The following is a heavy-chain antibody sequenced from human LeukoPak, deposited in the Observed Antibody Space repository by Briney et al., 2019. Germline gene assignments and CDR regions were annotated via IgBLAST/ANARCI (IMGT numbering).Heavy chain of an antibody. Sequence: GGSLRLSCAASGFTFSSYAMSWVRQAPGKGLQWLSHISSRSTYTNYAGSVKGRVTISRDNAKNSLYLQMNSLRAEDTAVYYCARYDHYLDYWGQGTLVTVSS. CDR3: ARYDHYLDY. CDR1: GFTFSSYA. D-gene: IGHD3-3*01. J-gene: IGHJ4*02. V-gene: IGHV3-11*03. CDR2: ISSRSTYT.